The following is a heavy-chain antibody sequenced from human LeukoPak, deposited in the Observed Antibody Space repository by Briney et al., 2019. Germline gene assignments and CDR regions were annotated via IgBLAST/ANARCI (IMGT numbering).Heavy chain of an antibody. J-gene: IGHJ5*02. V-gene: IGHV1-2*04. CDR2: INPNSGGT. Sequence: GASVKVSCKASGYTFTGYYMHWVRQAPGQGLEWMGWINPNSGGTNYAQKFQGWVTMTRDTSISTAYMELSRLRSDDTAVYYCAAAGGNSGTESPDHNWFDPWGQGTLVTVSS. CDR3: AAAGGNSGTESPDHNWFDP. D-gene: IGHD4-23*01. CDR1: GYTFTGYY.